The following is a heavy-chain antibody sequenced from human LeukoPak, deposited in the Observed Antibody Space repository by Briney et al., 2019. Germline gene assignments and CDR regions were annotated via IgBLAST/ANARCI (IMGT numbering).Heavy chain of an antibody. CDR1: GGSFSGYY. Sequence: SETLSLTCAVYGGSFSGYYWSWIRQPPGKGLEWIGEINHSGSTNYNPSLKSRVTISVDTSKNQFSLKLSSVTAADTAVYYCASRTETRQSITIFGVVSTYFDYWGQGTLVTVSS. D-gene: IGHD3-3*01. J-gene: IGHJ4*02. CDR2: INHSGST. V-gene: IGHV4-34*01. CDR3: ASRTETRQSITIFGVVSTYFDY.